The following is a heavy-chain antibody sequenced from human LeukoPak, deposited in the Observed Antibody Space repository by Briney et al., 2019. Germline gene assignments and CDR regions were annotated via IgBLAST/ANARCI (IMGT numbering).Heavy chain of an antibody. CDR3: ARGRYSSRSGGYYFDI. D-gene: IGHD2-2*01. Sequence: GGSLRLSCIVSGFTLSSDWMSWVRQAPGKGLEWVANIKKDGIEKYYVESVKGRFTISRDNAKNSLSLQMNSLRAEDTAVYYCARGRYSSRSGGYYFDIWGQGTLVTVSS. CDR1: GFTLSSDW. J-gene: IGHJ4*02. V-gene: IGHV3-7*01. CDR2: IKKDGIEK.